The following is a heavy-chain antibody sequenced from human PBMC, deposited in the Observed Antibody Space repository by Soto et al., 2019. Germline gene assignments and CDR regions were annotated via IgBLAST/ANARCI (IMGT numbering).Heavy chain of an antibody. Sequence: LCGGSISSGDYYWSWIRQPPGKGLEWIGYIYYSGSTYYNPSLKSRVTISVDTSKNQFSLKLSSVTAADTAVYYCARDLGGFGGRLYYFDYWGQGTLVTVSS. CDR3: ARDLGGFGGRLYYFDY. J-gene: IGHJ4*02. D-gene: IGHD3-10*01. CDR1: GGSISSGDYY. CDR2: IYYSGST. V-gene: IGHV4-30-4*01.